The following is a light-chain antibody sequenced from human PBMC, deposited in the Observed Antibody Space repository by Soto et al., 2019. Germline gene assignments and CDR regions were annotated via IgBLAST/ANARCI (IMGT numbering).Light chain of an antibody. CDR1: SSDIVGYNY. CDR3: SSYTISSSWV. V-gene: IGLV2-14*01. CDR2: EAS. J-gene: IGLJ3*02. Sequence: QSALTQPASVSASPGQSITISCTGASSDIVGYNYVSWYQQYPGRAPTLIIYEASNRPSGVSNRFSGSKSGNTASLTISGLQAEDEADYYCSSYTISSSWVFGGGTKLTVL.